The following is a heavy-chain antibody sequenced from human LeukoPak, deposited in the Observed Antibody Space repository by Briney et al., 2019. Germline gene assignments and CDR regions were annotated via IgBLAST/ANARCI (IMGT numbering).Heavy chain of an antibody. CDR3: ARARDIVVSGAFDI. V-gene: IGHV4-4*07. CDR1: GVSMSSYY. J-gene: IGHJ3*02. CDR2: VYTSGTT. Sequence: PSETLSLTCTVSGVSMSSYYWSWIRQPAGKGLEWIGFVYTSGTTNYNPSLKSRVTMSIDRSKNQFSLKLSSVTAADTAVYYCARARDIVVSGAFDIWGQGTMVTVSS. D-gene: IGHD2-2*01.